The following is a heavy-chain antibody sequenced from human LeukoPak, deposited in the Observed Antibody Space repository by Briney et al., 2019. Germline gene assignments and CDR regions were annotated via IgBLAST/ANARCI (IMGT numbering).Heavy chain of an antibody. V-gene: IGHV3-11*04. CDR3: ARDHAGYSSSWYYFDY. Sequence: GGSLRLSCAASGFTFSDYYMSWIRQAPGKGLEWVSYISSSGSTIYYADSVKGRFTISRDNAKNSLYLQMNSLRAEDTAVYYRARDHAGYSSSWYYFDYWGQGTLVTVSS. CDR2: ISSSGSTI. D-gene: IGHD6-13*01. J-gene: IGHJ4*02. CDR1: GFTFSDYY.